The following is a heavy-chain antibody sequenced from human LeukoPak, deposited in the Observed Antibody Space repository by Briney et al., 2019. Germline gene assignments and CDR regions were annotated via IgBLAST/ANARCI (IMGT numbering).Heavy chain of an antibody. CDR3: ARYHKWLQFINWFDP. CDR1: GGSISSSSYY. CDR2: IYYSGST. Sequence: PSETLSLTCTVSGGSISSSSYYWGWIRQPPGKGLEWIGSIYYSGSTYYNPSLKSRVTISVDTSKNQFSLKLSSVTAADTAVYYCARYHKWLQFINWFDPWGQGTLVTVSS. J-gene: IGHJ5*02. D-gene: IGHD5-24*01. V-gene: IGHV4-39*07.